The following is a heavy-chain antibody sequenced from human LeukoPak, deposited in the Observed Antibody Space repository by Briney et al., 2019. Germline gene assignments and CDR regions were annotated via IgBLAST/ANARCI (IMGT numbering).Heavy chain of an antibody. J-gene: IGHJ6*03. CDR1: GYTFTSYG. D-gene: IGHD5/OR15-5a*01. Sequence: ASVKVSCKASGYTFTSYGISWVRQAPGQGLEWMGWISTYNQNTNYAQKLQGRVTMTTDTSTNTAYMELRSLRSDDTAVYYCARDVSDFRGFSKYYYMDVWGKGTTVTVSS. CDR3: ARDVSDFRGFSKYYYMDV. V-gene: IGHV1-18*01. CDR2: ISTYNQNT.